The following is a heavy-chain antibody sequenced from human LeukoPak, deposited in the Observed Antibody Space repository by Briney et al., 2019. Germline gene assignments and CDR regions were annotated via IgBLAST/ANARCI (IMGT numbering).Heavy chain of an antibody. CDR2: IKEDGSEK. V-gene: IGHV3-7*01. Sequence: PGGSLRLPCAASGFTFSSYWMSWVRQAPGKGLEWVANIKEDGSEKYYVDSVKGRFTISRDNAKNSLYLQLNSLRAEDTAVYYCARDPYSGSYSDYYYYYMDVWGKGTTVTVSS. D-gene: IGHD1-26*01. CDR1: GFTFSSYW. CDR3: ARDPYSGSYSDYYYYYMDV. J-gene: IGHJ6*03.